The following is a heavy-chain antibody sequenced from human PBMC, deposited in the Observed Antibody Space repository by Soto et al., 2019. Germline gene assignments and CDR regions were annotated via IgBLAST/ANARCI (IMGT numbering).Heavy chain of an antibody. CDR1: GGSFSGYY. CDR3: ARGTDDYGDYLDY. CDR2: INHSGST. Sequence: PSETLSLTCAVYGGSFSGYYWSWIRQPPGKGLEWIGEINHSGSTNYNPSLKSRVTISVDTSKNQFSLKLSSVTAADTAVYYCARGTDDYGDYLDYWGQGTLVTVSS. J-gene: IGHJ4*02. D-gene: IGHD4-17*01. V-gene: IGHV4-34*01.